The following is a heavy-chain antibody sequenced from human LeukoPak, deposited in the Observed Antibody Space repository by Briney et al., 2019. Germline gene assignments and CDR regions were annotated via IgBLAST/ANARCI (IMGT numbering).Heavy chain of an antibody. Sequence: GGSLRLSCGASGFTFSSYSMNWVRQAPGKGLEWVSSISSSSSYIYYADSVKGRFTISRDNAKNSLYLQMNSLRAEDTAVYYCARDLRYCSSTSCYGGDYWGQGTLVTVSS. CDR3: ARDLRYCSSTSCYGGDY. D-gene: IGHD2-2*01. V-gene: IGHV3-21*01. CDR2: ISSSSSYI. CDR1: GFTFSSYS. J-gene: IGHJ4*02.